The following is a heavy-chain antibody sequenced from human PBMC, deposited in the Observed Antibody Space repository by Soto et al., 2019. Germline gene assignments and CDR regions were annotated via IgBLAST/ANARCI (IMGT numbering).Heavy chain of an antibody. D-gene: IGHD5-12*01. CDR3: ARGVAEMATTPDYFDY. J-gene: IGHJ4*02. Sequence: QVQLQESGPGLVKPSQTLSLTCTVSGGSISSGGYYWSWIRQHPGKGLEWIWYIYYSGSTYYNPSIKSRVTISVDTSKNQFALKLSSVTAADTAVYYCARGVAEMATTPDYFDYWGQGTLVTVSS. CDR2: IYYSGST. V-gene: IGHV4-31*03. CDR1: GGSISSGGYY.